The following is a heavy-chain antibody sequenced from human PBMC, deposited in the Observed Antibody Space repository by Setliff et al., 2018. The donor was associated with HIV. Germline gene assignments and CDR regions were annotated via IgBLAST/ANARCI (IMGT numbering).Heavy chain of an antibody. V-gene: IGHV1-3*01. D-gene: IGHD3-3*01. J-gene: IGHJ4*02. CDR1: GYTFTSYA. CDR2: INAGNGNT. CDR3: ASSTVTVFGVVPYYFDY. Sequence: ASVKVSCKASGYTFTSYAMHWVRQAPGQRLEWMGWINAGNGNTKYSQKFQGRVTMTTDTTTSTAYMELRSLRSDDTAVYYCASSTVTVFGVVPYYFDYWGQGTLVTVSS.